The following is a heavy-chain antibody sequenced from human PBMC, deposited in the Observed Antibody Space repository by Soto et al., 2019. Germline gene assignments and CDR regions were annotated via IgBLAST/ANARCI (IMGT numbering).Heavy chain of an antibody. CDR1: GGSISETGYY. J-gene: IGHJ5*02. V-gene: IGHV4-61*05. CDR2: IYNSGST. Sequence: PSETLSLTCTVSGGSISETGYYWGWIRQPPGRGLEWIGYIYNSGSTNYNPSLKSRATISVDTSKNQFSLTLTSVTAADTAVYYCARFHKYSEANWFDPWGQGTLVTVSS. CDR3: ARFHKYSEANWFDP. D-gene: IGHD2-15*01.